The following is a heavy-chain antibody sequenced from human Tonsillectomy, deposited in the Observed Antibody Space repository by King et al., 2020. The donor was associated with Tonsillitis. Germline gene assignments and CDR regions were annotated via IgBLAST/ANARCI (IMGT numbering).Heavy chain of an antibody. CDR2: IDPGDSYT. CDR1: GYIFTSYW. Sequence: VQLVESGAEVKKPGESLRISCKGSGYIFTSYWISWVRQMPGKGLEWMGRIDPGDSYTNYSPSFQGHVTISTDTSISTAYLEWSSLKASDTATYYCAGRVYHTLTDTHAGLAVGGQGPTLTVPS. D-gene: IGHD3-9*01. J-gene: IGHJ6*02. CDR3: AGRVYHTLTDTHAGLAV. V-gene: IGHV5-10-1*03.